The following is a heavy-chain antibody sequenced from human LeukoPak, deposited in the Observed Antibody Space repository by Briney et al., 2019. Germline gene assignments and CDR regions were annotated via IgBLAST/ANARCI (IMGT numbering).Heavy chain of an antibody. CDR3: ARHRHGGNSELDY. CDR2: IYYSGST. V-gene: IGHV4-59*08. D-gene: IGHD4-23*01. J-gene: IGHJ4*02. CDR1: GGSISSYY. Sequence: PSETLSLTCTVSGGSISSYYWSWIRQPPGKGLEWIGYIYYSGSTNYNPSLKSRVTISVDTSKNQFSLKLSSVTAADTAVYYCARHRHGGNSELDYWGQGTLVTVSS.